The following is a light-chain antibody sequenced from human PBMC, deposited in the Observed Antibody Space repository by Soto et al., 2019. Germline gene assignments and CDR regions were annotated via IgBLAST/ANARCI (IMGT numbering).Light chain of an antibody. CDR2: STY. V-gene: IGLV8-61*01. Sequence: QTVVTQEPSFSVSPGGTVTLTCGLSSGSVSSRYYPSWYQQTPGQPPRTLIHSTYSRSSGVPDRFSGSILGNKAALTITGVQADDESNYYCVLYMGGGIRVFGGGTQLTVL. J-gene: IGLJ3*02. CDR1: SGSVSSRYY. CDR3: VLYMGGGIRV.